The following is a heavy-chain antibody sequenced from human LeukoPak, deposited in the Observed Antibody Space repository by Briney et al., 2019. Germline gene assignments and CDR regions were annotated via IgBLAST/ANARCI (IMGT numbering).Heavy chain of an antibody. CDR2: ISSDGGST. V-gene: IGHV3-74*01. CDR3: AKDLLGGSYYFDH. Sequence: GGSLRLSCAASGFTFSSYWMHWVRQAPGKGLVWVSRISSDGGSTSYADSVKGRFTISRDISKSTLYLQMNSLRDEDTAVYYCAKDLLGGSYYFDHWGQGTLVTVSS. J-gene: IGHJ4*02. CDR1: GFTFSSYW. D-gene: IGHD1-26*01.